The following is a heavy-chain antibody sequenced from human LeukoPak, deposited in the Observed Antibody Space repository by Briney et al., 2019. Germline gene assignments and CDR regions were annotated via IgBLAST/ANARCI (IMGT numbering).Heavy chain of an antibody. Sequence: GGSLRLSCAASGFTFSSYWMHWVRQAPGKGLVWVSRISPDGSTTGHADSVKGRFTTSRENAKNTLFLQMNSQRAEDKAVYYCTRDFDFSSAIWGQGTLVTVSS. J-gene: IGHJ4*02. CDR2: ISPDGSTT. V-gene: IGHV3-74*01. CDR3: TRDFDFSSAI. D-gene: IGHD3-3*01. CDR1: GFTFSSYW.